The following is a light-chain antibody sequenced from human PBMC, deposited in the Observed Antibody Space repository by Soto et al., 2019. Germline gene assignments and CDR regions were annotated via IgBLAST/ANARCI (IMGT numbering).Light chain of an antibody. V-gene: IGKV3-11*01. Sequence: MVLTESPDPLSLSPGERATLACRANQSVSSYLAWYQQQPGQAPRLLLYDASNRATGIPARFSGSGSGTDFTLTISSLEPEDFAVYYCQQLSNWTFGQGTKVDIK. J-gene: IGKJ1*01. CDR1: QSVSSY. CDR3: QQLSNWT. CDR2: DAS.